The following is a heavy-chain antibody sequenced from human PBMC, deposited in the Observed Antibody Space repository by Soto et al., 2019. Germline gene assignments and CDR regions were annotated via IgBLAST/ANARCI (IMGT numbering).Heavy chain of an antibody. CDR1: EFTFRSCA. CDR3: HGYGY. Sequence: GXSLRLSCSASEFTFRSCAMSWVRQAPGKXLEWVXVIYSGGSTYXXDSVKGRXXISREISKNTLYLQMNSLRAEDTAVYYCHGYGYWGQGTLVTVYS. J-gene: IGHJ4*02. CDR2: IYSGGST. D-gene: IGHD5-12*01. V-gene: IGHV3-23*03.